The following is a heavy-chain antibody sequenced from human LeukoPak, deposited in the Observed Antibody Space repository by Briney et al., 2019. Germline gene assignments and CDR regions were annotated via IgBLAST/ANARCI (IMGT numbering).Heavy chain of an antibody. CDR3: ARVYSSGWYYFDY. J-gene: IGHJ4*02. D-gene: IGHD6-19*01. V-gene: IGHV3-66*01. Sequence: GGSLRLSCAASGFTVSSNYMSWVRQAPGKGLEWGSVIYSGGSTYYADSVKGRFTISRDNSKNTLYLQMSSLRAEDTAVYYCARVYSSGWYYFDYWGQGTLVTVSS. CDR2: IYSGGST. CDR1: GFTVSSNY.